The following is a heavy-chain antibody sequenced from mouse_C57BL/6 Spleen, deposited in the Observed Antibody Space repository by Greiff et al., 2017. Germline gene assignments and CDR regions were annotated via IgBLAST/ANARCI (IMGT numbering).Heavy chain of an antibody. Sequence: EVKVEESGGGLVKPGGSLKLSCAASGFTFSDYGMHWVRQAPEKGLEWVAYISSGSSTIYYADTVKGRFTISRDNAKNTLFLQMTSLRSEDTAMYYCARSGYYDYYYAMDYWGQGTSVTVSS. CDR3: ARSGYYDYYYAMDY. D-gene: IGHD2-4*01. J-gene: IGHJ4*01. CDR2: ISSGSSTI. CDR1: GFTFSDYG. V-gene: IGHV5-17*01.